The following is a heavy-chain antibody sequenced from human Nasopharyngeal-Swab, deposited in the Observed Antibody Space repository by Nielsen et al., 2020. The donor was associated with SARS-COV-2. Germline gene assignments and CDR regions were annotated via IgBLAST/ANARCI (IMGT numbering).Heavy chain of an antibody. D-gene: IGHD2/OR15-2a*01. J-gene: IGHJ3*02. CDR1: GGSISSGDYY. CDR2: IYSSANT. Sequence: SETLSLTCSVSGGSISSGDYYWSWFRQPPGKGLEWIGYIYSSANTYYNPSLKSRVNMSVDMSKKQFSLKLSSVTAADTAVYYCAREVASANKNAFDIWGQGTMVTVSS. CDR3: AREVASANKNAFDI. V-gene: IGHV4-30-4*01.